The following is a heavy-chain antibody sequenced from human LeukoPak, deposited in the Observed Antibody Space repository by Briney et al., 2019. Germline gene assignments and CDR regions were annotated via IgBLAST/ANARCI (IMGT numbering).Heavy chain of an antibody. V-gene: IGHV3-74*01. J-gene: IGHJ4*02. CDR2: INSDGSST. D-gene: IGHD2-15*01. Sequence: GGSLRLSCAPSGFTFSSYWMHWVRQAPGNGLVWVSRINSDGSSTSYADSVKGRFTISRDNAKNTLYLQMNSLRAEDTAVYYCARGLPNLNFDYWGQGTLVTVSS. CDR3: ARGLPNLNFDY. CDR1: GFTFSSYW.